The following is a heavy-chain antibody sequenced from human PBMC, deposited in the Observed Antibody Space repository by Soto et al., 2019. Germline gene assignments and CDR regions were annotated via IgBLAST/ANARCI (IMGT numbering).Heavy chain of an antibody. CDR2: IYHSGTT. V-gene: IGHV4-4*02. Sequence: SETLSLTCGVSGGSISSINWWSWVRQSPRKGLEWIGEIYHSGTTNYNPSLESRVTLSVDKSKNQIYLKLTSMTAADTAVYFCARSQGVSATHHVDAWGQGTLVTVSS. D-gene: IGHD2-8*01. CDR1: GGSISSINW. CDR3: ARSQGVSATHHVDA. J-gene: IGHJ5*02.